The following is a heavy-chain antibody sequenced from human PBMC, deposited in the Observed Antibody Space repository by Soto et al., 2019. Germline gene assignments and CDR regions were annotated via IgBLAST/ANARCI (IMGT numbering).Heavy chain of an antibody. Sequence: QVQLHQWGAGLLKPSETLSLTCDVYGGSFSAYYWSWIRQPPGKGLEWIGEINHSGSTNYNPSLKSRVSMSVDTSKSQFPLKLSSVTAPDTAVYYCARAPPLGSGSSRDYYYGIDVWGQGTTVTVSS. J-gene: IGHJ6*02. D-gene: IGHD6-19*01. CDR1: GGSFSAYY. CDR3: ARAPPLGSGSSRDYYYGIDV. V-gene: IGHV4-34*01. CDR2: INHSGST.